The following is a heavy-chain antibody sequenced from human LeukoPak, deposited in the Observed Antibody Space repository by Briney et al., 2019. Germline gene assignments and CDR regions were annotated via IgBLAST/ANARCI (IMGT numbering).Heavy chain of an antibody. J-gene: IGHJ4*02. D-gene: IGHD4-23*01. CDR1: GGSISRYY. CDR3: ARSFYGGNSDY. Sequence: SETLSLTCIVSGGSISRYYWSWIRQPPGKELEWIGYIHFSGSTSYNPSLKSRVTISVDTSKNHFSLKLSSVTAADTAIYYCARSFYGGNSDYWGQGTLLTVSS. V-gene: IGHV4-59*01. CDR2: IHFSGST.